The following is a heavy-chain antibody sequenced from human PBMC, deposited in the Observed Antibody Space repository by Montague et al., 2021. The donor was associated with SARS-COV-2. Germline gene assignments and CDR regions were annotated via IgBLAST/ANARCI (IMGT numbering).Heavy chain of an antibody. CDR3: ARERLGYYDTSSYYIFDY. J-gene: IGHJ4*02. CDR2: IYYSGST. Sequence: SETLSLTCTVSGGSVSSGSYYWSWIRQPPGRGLEWIGYIYYSGSTNYNPSLKSRVTISVDTSKNQFSLKLSSVTAADTAVYYCARERLGYYDTSSYYIFDYWGKGTRVTVSP. D-gene: IGHD3-22*01. V-gene: IGHV4-61*01. CDR1: GGSVSSGSYY.